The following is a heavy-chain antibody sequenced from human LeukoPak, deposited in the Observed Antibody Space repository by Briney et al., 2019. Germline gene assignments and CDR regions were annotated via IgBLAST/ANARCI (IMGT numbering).Heavy chain of an antibody. D-gene: IGHD1-26*01. J-gene: IGHJ3*02. CDR1: GYTFTYRY. V-gene: IGHV1-45*02. CDR3: ASEGGSYPHAFDI. Sequence: ASVKVSCKASGYTFTYRYLHWVRQAPGQALEWMGWITPFNGNTNYAQKFQDRVTITRDRSMSTAYMELSSLRSEDTAMYYCASEGGSYPHAFDIWGQGTMVTVSS. CDR2: ITPFNGNT.